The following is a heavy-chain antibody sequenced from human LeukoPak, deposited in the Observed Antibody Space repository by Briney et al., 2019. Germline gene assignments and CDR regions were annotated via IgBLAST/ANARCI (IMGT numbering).Heavy chain of an antibody. D-gene: IGHD3-10*01. V-gene: IGHV3-7*01. CDR3: ARDSPPLLWFGTAAFDI. CDR2: MKQDGSEK. Sequence: PGGSLRLSCEASGFIFSKYCMSWVRQAPGKGPEWVANMKQDGSEKFYMDSVKGRFTISRDNANNSLYLQMNNLSAEDTAVYYCARDSPPLLWFGTAAFDIWGQGTMVTVSS. CDR1: GFIFSKYC. J-gene: IGHJ3*02.